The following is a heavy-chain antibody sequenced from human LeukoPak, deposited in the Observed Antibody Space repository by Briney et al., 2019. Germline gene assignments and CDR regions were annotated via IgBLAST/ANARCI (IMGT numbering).Heavy chain of an antibody. Sequence: PSETLSLTCTVSGGSISSYYWSWIRQPPGKGLEWIGYIYYSGSTNYNPSLKSRVTISVDTSKNQFSLKLSSVTAADTAVYYCASTRPWGDSGSYYYFDYWGQGTLVTVSS. CDR1: GGSISSYY. CDR3: ASTRPWGDSGSYYYFDY. D-gene: IGHD1-26*01. J-gene: IGHJ4*02. V-gene: IGHV4-59*08. CDR2: IYYSGST.